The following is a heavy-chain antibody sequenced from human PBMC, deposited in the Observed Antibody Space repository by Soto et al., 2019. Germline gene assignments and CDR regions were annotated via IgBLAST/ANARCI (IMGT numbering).Heavy chain of an antibody. V-gene: IGHV1-69*12. CDR1: GGTFSNSA. CDR2: IMPIFRTP. CDR3: AIDKGRVQLGGHYYYMLDV. Sequence: QVQLEQSGAEVKKPGSSVKVSCKASGGTFSNSAISWVRQAPGQGLEWMGGIMPIFRTPDYAQKFQGRVTITADESTSTAYMELSGLRSDDTAVYYCAIDKGRVQLGGHYYYMLDVWGQGTTVSVSS. D-gene: IGHD1-1*01. J-gene: IGHJ6*02.